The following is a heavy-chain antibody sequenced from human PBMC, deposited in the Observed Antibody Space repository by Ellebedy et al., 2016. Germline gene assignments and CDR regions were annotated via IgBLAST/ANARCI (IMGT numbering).Heavy chain of an antibody. V-gene: IGHV3-13*04. CDR3: ARAPEWEPWDFDS. Sequence: GGSLRLXXAASGFTFRTYDMHWVRQGTGKGLEWVSGIGTASDTFYPDSVKGRFTISRENAKNSFYLQMNSLKAGDTAVYYCARAPEWEPWDFDSWGQGTLVTVSS. CDR2: IGTASDT. CDR1: GFTFRTYD. J-gene: IGHJ4*02. D-gene: IGHD1-26*01.